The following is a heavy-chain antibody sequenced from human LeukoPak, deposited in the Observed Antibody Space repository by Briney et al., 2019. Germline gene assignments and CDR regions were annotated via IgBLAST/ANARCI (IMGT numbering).Heavy chain of an antibody. Sequence: SETLSLTCGVSGYSITNGYYWAWIRQPPGKGLEWIGNIYYSGNTYYNPSLKSRVTISVDTSKNQFSLMLSSVTAADTAVYYCARRYSNYFFDYWGQGTLSPSPQ. CDR1: GYSITNGYY. CDR3: ARRYSNYFFDY. V-gene: IGHV4-38-2*01. J-gene: IGHJ4*02. D-gene: IGHD4-11*01. CDR2: IYYSGNT.